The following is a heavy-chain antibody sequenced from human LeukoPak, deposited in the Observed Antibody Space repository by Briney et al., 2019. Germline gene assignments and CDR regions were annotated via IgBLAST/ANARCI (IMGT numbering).Heavy chain of an antibody. CDR1: GYTFTGYY. D-gene: IGHD3-10*01. Sequence: ASVKVSCKASGYTFTGYYMHWVRQAPGQGLEWMGWINPNSGGTNYAQKFQGRVTMTRDTSISTAYMELSRLRSDDTAVYYCARSSYGSGTPRARGYYYMDVWGKGTTVTVSS. J-gene: IGHJ6*03. V-gene: IGHV1-2*02. CDR3: ARSSYGSGTPRARGYYYMDV. CDR2: INPNSGGT.